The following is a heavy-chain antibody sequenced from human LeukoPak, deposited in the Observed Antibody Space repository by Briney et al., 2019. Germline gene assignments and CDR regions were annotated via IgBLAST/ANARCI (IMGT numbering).Heavy chain of an antibody. V-gene: IGHV4-34*01. CDR1: GGSFGGYY. D-gene: IGHD4-11*01. CDR3: GVTTYYYYGMDV. CDR2: INHSGST. J-gene: IGHJ6*02. Sequence: PSETLSLTCAVYGGSFGGYYWSWIRQPPGKGLEWIGEINHSGSTNYNPSLKSRVTISVDTSKNQFSLKLSSVTAADTAVYYCGVTTYYYYGMDVWGQGTTVTVSS.